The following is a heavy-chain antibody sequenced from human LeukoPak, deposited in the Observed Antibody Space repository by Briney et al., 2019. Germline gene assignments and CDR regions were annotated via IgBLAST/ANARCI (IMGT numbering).Heavy chain of an antibody. D-gene: IGHD5-12*01. CDR1: GFTFSSYA. V-gene: IGHV3-30*04. CDR3: ARGYSGYDLPYYFDY. CDR2: ISYDGSNK. J-gene: IGHJ4*02. Sequence: GGSLRLSCAASGFTFSSYAMHWVRQAPGKGLEWVAVISYDGSNKYYADSVKGRFTISRDNSKNSLYLQMNSLRAEDTALYHCARGYSGYDLPYYFDYWGQGTLVTVSS.